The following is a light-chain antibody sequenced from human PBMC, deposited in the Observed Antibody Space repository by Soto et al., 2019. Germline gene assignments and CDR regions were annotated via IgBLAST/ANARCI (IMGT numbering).Light chain of an antibody. CDR1: SRDIGGYNW. J-gene: IGLJ3*02. CDR3: TSYTSTTWV. CDR2: EVS. Sequence: SALTQPASVSGSPGQSITISCAGTSRDIGGYNWVSWYQQHPGKAPQLIIFEVSNRPSGVSNRFSGSKSGNTASLTISGLQADDEADYYCTSYTSTTWVFGGGTKLTVL. V-gene: IGLV2-14*01.